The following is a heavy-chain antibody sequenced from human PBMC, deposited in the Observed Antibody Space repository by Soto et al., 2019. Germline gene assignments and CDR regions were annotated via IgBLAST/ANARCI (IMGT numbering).Heavy chain of an antibody. CDR1: GYSFTSYW. J-gene: IGHJ4*02. Sequence: GESLKISCKGSGYSFTSYWIGWVRQMPGKGLEWMGIIYPGDSDTRYSPSFQGQVTISADKSISTAYLQWSSLKASDTAMYYCARHTNSYYDILTGYYLEYYFYYWGQGTLVTVSS. CDR3: ARHTNSYYDILTGYYLEYYFYY. CDR2: IYPGDSDT. V-gene: IGHV5-51*01. D-gene: IGHD3-9*01.